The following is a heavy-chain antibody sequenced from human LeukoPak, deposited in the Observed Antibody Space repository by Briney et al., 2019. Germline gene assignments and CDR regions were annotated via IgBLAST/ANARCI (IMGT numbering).Heavy chain of an antibody. Sequence: SETLSLTCTVSGGSISSYYWSWIRQPPGKGLEWIGYIYYSESAYYNPSLKSRVTISVDTSKNQFSLKLNSVTAADTAVYYCARDYTPGYFDYWGQGTLVTVSS. CDR3: ARDYTPGYFDY. D-gene: IGHD3-10*01. CDR1: GGSISSYY. V-gene: IGHV4-59*01. J-gene: IGHJ4*02. CDR2: IYYSESA.